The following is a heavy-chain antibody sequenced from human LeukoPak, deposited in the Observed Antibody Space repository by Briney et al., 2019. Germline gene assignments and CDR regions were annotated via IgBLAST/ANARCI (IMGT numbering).Heavy chain of an antibody. CDR1: GFTFSSYS. V-gene: IGHV3-21*01. CDR2: ISSSSSYI. J-gene: IGHJ3*02. CDR3: ARVGIAAAGRRYAGAFDI. Sequence: GGSLRLSCAASGFTFSSYSMNWVRQAPGKGLEWVSSISSSSSYIYYADSVKGRFTISRDNAKNSLYLQMNSLRAEDTAVYYCARVGIAAAGRRYAGAFDIWGQGTMVTVSS. D-gene: IGHD6-13*01.